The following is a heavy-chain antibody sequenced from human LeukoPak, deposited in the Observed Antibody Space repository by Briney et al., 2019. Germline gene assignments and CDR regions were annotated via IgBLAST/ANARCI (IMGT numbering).Heavy chain of an antibody. CDR3: AKLVKGGSTVTTNGYFDY. CDR1: GFTFSSYA. CDR2: ISDSGGST. D-gene: IGHD4-17*01. J-gene: IGHJ4*02. V-gene: IGHV3-23*01. Sequence: GGSLRLSCAASGFTFSSYAMSWVRQAPGQGLEWVSGISDSGGSTNYADSVKGRFTISRDNSKNTLYLQMISLRAEDTAVYFCAKLVKGGSTVTTNGYFDYWGQGTLVTVSS.